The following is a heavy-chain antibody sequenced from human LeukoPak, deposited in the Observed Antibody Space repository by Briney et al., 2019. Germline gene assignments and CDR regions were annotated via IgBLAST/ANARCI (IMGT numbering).Heavy chain of an antibody. CDR2: IYPSGST. Sequence: PSETLSLTCTVSGGSISSYFWNWIRQPAGKGLEWIGRIYPSGSTNYNPSLSSRVTMSVDTSKNQFSLKLSSVTAADTAMYYCARALGYLGSGGEAWGQGTLVTVSS. V-gene: IGHV4-4*07. CDR3: ARALGYLGSGGEA. D-gene: IGHD3-10*01. J-gene: IGHJ5*02. CDR1: GGSISSYF.